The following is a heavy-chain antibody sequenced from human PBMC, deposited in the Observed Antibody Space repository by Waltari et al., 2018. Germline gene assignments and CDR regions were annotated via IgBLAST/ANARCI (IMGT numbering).Heavy chain of an antibody. Sequence: EVQLVESGGGLIHPGGSLRLSCTASGFSVSDKSMCWVRLPPGKGLEWVAVVYSDGGTYYTDSVKGRFITSRDNSKNTLYLQMNSLRAEDTAVYYCARDAPDGTGPFDYWGQGTLVTVSS. V-gene: IGHV3-53*01. CDR3: ARDAPDGTGPFDY. D-gene: IGHD3-10*01. CDR1: GFSVSDKS. CDR2: VYSDGGT. J-gene: IGHJ4*02.